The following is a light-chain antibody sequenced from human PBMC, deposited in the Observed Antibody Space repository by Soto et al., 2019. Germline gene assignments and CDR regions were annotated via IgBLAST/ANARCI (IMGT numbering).Light chain of an antibody. CDR1: QSVSSN. CDR2: GAS. J-gene: IGKJ1*01. V-gene: IGKV3-15*01. Sequence: EIALTQSPGTLSLSPGERATLSCRASQSVSSNLAWYQQKPGQAPRLLIYGASTRATGIPDRFSGSGSGTEFTLSISSLQSEDFAVYYCQQYYNWPRTFGQGTKVDIK. CDR3: QQYYNWPRT.